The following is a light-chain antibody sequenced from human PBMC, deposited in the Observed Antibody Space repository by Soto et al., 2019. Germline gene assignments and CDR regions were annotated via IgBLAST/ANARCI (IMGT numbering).Light chain of an antibody. CDR1: QRVSSSY. CDR2: GAS. CDR3: QQYGSSPLT. V-gene: IGKV3-20*01. J-gene: IGKJ4*01. Sequence: EIVLTPSPGTLSLSPGERATLSCRASQRVSSSYLARYQHKPGQAPRLLIYGASSRATGIPDRFSGSGSGTDFTLTISRLEPEDFAVYYCQQYGSSPLTFGGGTKVEIK.